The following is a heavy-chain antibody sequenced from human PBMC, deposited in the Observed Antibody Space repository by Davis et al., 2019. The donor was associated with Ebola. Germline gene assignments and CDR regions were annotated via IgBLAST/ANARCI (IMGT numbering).Heavy chain of an antibody. Sequence: ASVKVSCKASGYTFTNYGITWVRQAPGQGLEWMGWINPHNGNTNYAQNVQGRVTMATDTSTSTAYMEVGSLRSDDTAVYYCARAQFPTTSDYWGQGTLVTVSS. J-gene: IGHJ4*02. CDR1: GYTFTNYG. CDR2: INPHNGNT. CDR3: ARAQFPTTSDY. D-gene: IGHD1-1*01. V-gene: IGHV1-18*04.